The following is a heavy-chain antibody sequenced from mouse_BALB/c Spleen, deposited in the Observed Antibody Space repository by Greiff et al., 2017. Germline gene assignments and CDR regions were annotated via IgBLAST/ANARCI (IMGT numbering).Heavy chain of an antibody. J-gene: IGHJ2*01. CDR1: GYSITSDYA. D-gene: IGHD2-4*01. V-gene: IGHV3-2*02. CDR2: ISYSGST. CDR3: ARWDDSHFDY. Sequence: EVMLVESGPGLVKPSQSLSLTCTVTGYSITSDYAWNWIRQFPGNKLEWMGYISYSGSTSYNPSLKSRISITRDTSKNQFFLQLNSVTTEDTATYYCARWDDSHFDYWGQGTTLTVSS.